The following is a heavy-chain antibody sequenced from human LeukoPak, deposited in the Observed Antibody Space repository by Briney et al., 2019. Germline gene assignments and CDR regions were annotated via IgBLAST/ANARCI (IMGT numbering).Heavy chain of an antibody. D-gene: IGHD1-26*01. J-gene: IGHJ4*02. CDR1: GFTFSNYA. V-gene: IGHV3-23*01. CDR2: ISGSGAYT. Sequence: GGSLRLSCAASGFTFSNYAMSWVRQAPGKGLEWVSAISGSGAYTYYADSVKGRLTISRDNSKNTLYLQMNSLRAEDTAVYYCVRDRGSYRPIDYWGQGTLVTVSS. CDR3: VRDRGSYRPIDY.